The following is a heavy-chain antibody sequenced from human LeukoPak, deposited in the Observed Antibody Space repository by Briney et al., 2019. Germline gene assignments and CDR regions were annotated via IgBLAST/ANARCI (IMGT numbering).Heavy chain of an antibody. CDR1: GYTFTSYD. Sequence: ASVKVSCKASGYTFTSYDINWVRQATGQGLEWMGWMNPNSGNTGYAQKFQGRVTMTRNTSISTAYMELSSLRSEDTAVYYCAADALAWGYSYAHDAFDIWGQGTMVTVSS. J-gene: IGHJ3*02. CDR2: MNPNSGNT. D-gene: IGHD5-18*01. CDR3: AADALAWGYSYAHDAFDI. V-gene: IGHV1-8*01.